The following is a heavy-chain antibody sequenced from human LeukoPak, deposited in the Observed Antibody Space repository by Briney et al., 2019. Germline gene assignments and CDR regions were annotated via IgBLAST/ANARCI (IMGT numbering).Heavy chain of an antibody. V-gene: IGHV4-39*01. CDR2: IYYSGST. J-gene: IGHJ4*02. CDR3: ARLPTIFGVESDY. CDR1: GFTFSSYSMN. Sequence: GSLRLSCAASGFTFSSYSMNWVRQAPGKGLEWIGSIYYSGSTYYNPSLKSRVTISVDTSKNQFSLKLSSVPAADTAVYYCARLPTIFGVESDYWGQGTLVTVSS. D-gene: IGHD3-3*01.